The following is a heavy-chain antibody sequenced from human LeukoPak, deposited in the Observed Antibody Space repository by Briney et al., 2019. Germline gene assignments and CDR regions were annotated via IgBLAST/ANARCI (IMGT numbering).Heavy chain of an antibody. CDR3: ATTLTYYDYVWGGVVDY. CDR2: IYYSGST. J-gene: IGHJ4*02. CDR1: GGSISSGDYC. V-gene: IGHV4-30-4*01. Sequence: SETLSLTCTVSGGSISSGDYCWSWIRQPPGKGLESIGYIYYSGSTYYNPPLKSRFTISVDTSKNQFSLKLSSVTAADTAVYYCATTLTYYDYVWGGVVDYWGQGTLVTVSS. D-gene: IGHD3-16*01.